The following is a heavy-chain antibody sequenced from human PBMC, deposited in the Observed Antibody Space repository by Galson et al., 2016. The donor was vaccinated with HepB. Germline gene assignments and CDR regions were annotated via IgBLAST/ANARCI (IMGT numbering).Heavy chain of an antibody. J-gene: IGHJ4*02. CDR3: ATTSGALLTGFYLDFDY. CDR2: ISGSGGTT. D-gene: IGHD3-9*01. CDR1: GFTFSSYW. V-gene: IGHV3-23*01. Sequence: SLRLSCAASGFTFSSYWMVWVRQAPGEGLEWVSSISGSGGTTYYADSVKGRFTISRDNSKNTLYLQMNSLRAEDTAVYYCATTSGALLTGFYLDFDYWGQGTLVTVSS.